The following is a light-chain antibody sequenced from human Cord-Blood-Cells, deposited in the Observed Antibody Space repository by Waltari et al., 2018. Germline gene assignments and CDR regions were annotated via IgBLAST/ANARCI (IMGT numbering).Light chain of an antibody. J-gene: IGLJ3*02. CDR2: DVS. V-gene: IGLV2-14*01. CDR3: SSYTSSSTWV. Sequence: QSALTQPASVSGSPGQSITISCTGTSSDVGGYHYVSWYQQHPGKAPKLMIYDVSNRPSGVSNRFSGSKSGNMASLTISGLQAEDEADYYCSSYTSSSTWVFGGGTKLTVL. CDR1: SSDVGGYHY.